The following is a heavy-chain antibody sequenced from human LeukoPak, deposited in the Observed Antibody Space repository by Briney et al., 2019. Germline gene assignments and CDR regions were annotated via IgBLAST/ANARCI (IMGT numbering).Heavy chain of an antibody. Sequence: SETLSLTCTVSGGSISSSSYYWGWIRQPPGKGLEWIGSMYYSGITYYNPSLKSRVTISVDTSKNQFSLKLSSVTAADTAVYYCARQGYSSSWYRYYYYMDVWGKGTTVTISS. CDR2: MYYSGIT. V-gene: IGHV4-39*01. CDR1: GGSISSSSYY. J-gene: IGHJ6*03. CDR3: ARQGYSSSWYRYYYYMDV. D-gene: IGHD6-13*01.